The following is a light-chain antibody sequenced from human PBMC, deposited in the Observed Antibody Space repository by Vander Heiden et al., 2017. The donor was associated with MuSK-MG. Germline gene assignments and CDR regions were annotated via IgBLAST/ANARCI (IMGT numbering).Light chain of an antibody. Sequence: DVQMTQSPSSLPASVGDRVTITCRASQSIDNYLNWFQQKVGEAPRLLIYASSTLQSGVPSRFSGSGSGTDFTLTISSLQPEDFATYYCQQSYSTPRTFSQGTKVEVK. CDR3: QQSYSTPRT. V-gene: IGKV1-39*01. CDR1: QSIDNY. CDR2: ASS. J-gene: IGKJ1*01.